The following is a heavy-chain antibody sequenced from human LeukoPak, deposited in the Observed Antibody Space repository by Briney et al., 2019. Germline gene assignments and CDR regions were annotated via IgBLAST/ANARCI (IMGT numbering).Heavy chain of an antibody. D-gene: IGHD3-3*01. V-gene: IGHV3-74*01. CDR1: GFTFSNYW. J-gene: IGHJ4*02. Sequence: GGSLTLSCTTSGFTFSNYWMYWVRQAPGKGLMWVSRIKSDGTGITYTDSVEGRFTISRDNAKNTLYLQMNSLRDEDTTVYYCVRGQTIDYWGQGTLVTVSS. CDR2: IKSDGTGI. CDR3: VRGQTIDY.